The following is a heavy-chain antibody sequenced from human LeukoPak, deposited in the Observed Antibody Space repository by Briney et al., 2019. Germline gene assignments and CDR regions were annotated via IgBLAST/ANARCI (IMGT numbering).Heavy chain of an antibody. V-gene: IGHV5-51*01. D-gene: IGHD2-2*02. CDR3: ARYGIKGCSSTNCYTSYYYYGMDV. CDR2: IFPPVSTT. J-gene: IGHJ6*02. Sequence: GPPLKISCKLSGYSFLDYWIGGLRQLLGKGLEWMGLIFPPVSTTKYRPSFQGQVTISVDKSISTAYVQWSSLKASDTAMYYCARYGIKGCSSTNCYTSYYYYGMDVWGQGTTVTVSS. CDR1: GYSFLDYW.